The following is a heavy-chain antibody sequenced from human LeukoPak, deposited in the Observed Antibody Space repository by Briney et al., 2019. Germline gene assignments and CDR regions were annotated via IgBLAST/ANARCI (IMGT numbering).Heavy chain of an antibody. V-gene: IGHV3-53*05. J-gene: IGHJ5*02. CDR1: GFTVITND. D-gene: IGHD6-13*01. Sequence: GGSLRLSCAASGFTVITNDMTWVRQAPGKGLEWVSVLYSDGNTKYADSVKGRFTISRDNAKNSLYLQMNSLRLEDTALYYCAKGFSSVPFRNHFDPWGQGTLVTVSS. CDR2: LYSDGNT. CDR3: AKGFSSVPFRNHFDP.